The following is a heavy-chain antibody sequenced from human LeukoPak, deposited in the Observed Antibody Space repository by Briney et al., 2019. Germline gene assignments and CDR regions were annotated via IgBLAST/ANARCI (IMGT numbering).Heavy chain of an antibody. CDR2: IYYSGST. J-gene: IGHJ6*02. CDR1: GGSISSYY. CDR3: AGLYCSSTSCESDYYYYGMDV. D-gene: IGHD2-2*01. V-gene: IGHV4-59*08. Sequence: SETLSLTCTVSGGSISSYYWSWIRQPPGKGLEWIGYIYYSGSTNYNPSLKSRVTISVDTSKNQFSLKLSSVTAADTAVYYCAGLYCSSTSCESDYYYYGMDVWGQGTTVTVSS.